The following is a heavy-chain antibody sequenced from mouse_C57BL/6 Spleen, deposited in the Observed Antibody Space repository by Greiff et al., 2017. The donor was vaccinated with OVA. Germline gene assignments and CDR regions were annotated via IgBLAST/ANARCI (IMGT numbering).Heavy chain of an antibody. CDR1: GYAFSSSW. V-gene: IGHV1-82*01. CDR3: ASSYGGMDY. CDR2: IYPGDGDT. J-gene: IGHJ4*01. D-gene: IGHD1-1*02. Sequence: QVQLKESGPELVKPGASVKISCKASGYAFSSSWMNWVKQRPGKGLEWIGRIYPGDGDTNYNGKFKGKATLTADKSSSTAYMQLSSLTSEDSAVYFCASSYGGMDYWGQGTSVTVSS.